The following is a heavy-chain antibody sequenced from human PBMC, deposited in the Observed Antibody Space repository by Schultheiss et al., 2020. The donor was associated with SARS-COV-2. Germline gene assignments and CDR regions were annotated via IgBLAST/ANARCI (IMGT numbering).Heavy chain of an antibody. Sequence: SETLSLTCAVYGGSFSGYYWSWIRQPPGKGLEWIGSIYYSGSTNYNPSLKSRVTISVDTSKNQFSLKLTSVTAADTAVYYCARRSLATFLDYGVDVWGQGTTVTVSS. J-gene: IGHJ6*02. CDR3: ARRSLATFLDYGVDV. CDR2: IYYSGST. CDR1: GGSFSGYY. V-gene: IGHV4-34*01. D-gene: IGHD2-15*01.